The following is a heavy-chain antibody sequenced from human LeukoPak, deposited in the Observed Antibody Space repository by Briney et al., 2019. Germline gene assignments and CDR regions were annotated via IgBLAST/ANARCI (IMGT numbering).Heavy chain of an antibody. Sequence: GGSLRLSCAASGFTFSSYSMNWVRQAPGKGLEWVSPISSSSSYIYYADSVKGRFTISRDNSKNTLYLQMGSLRAEDMAVYYCARDRYCSSTSCYLTAFDIWGQGTMVTVSS. CDR2: ISSSSSYI. D-gene: IGHD2-2*01. CDR1: GFTFSSYS. J-gene: IGHJ3*02. V-gene: IGHV3-21*01. CDR3: ARDRYCSSTSCYLTAFDI.